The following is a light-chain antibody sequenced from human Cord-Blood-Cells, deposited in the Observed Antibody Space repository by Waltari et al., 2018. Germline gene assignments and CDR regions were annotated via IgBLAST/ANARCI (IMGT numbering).Light chain of an antibody. J-gene: IGLJ2*01. CDR1: RGHSSYA. Sequence: QLVLTQSPSASASLGASVKLPCTLSRGHSSYAIAWPQQQPEKGPRYLMKLNSDGRHSKGDGIPDRFSGSSSGAERYLTISSLQSEDEADYYCQTWGTGIQVFGGGTKLTVL. V-gene: IGLV4-69*01. CDR3: QTWGTGIQV. CDR2: LNSDGRH.